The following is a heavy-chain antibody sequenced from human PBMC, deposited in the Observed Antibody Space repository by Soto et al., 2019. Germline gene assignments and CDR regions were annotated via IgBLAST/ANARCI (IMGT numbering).Heavy chain of an antibody. Sequence: QVQLVESGGGVVQPGRSLRLSCAASGFTFSSYGMHWVRQAPGKGLEWVAVIWYDGSNKYYADSVKGRFTISRDNSKNTLDLQMNSLRAEDTAVYYCASGSGGTKSGFDYWGQGTLVTVSS. J-gene: IGHJ4*02. V-gene: IGHV3-33*01. D-gene: IGHD1-1*01. CDR1: GFTFSSYG. CDR3: ASGSGGTKSGFDY. CDR2: IWYDGSNK.